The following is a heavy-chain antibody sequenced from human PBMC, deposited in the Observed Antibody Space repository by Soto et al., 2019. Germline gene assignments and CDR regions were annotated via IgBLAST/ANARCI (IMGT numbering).Heavy chain of an antibody. CDR3: ARGGSSSWYGFYFFDN. V-gene: IGHV4-59*12. J-gene: IGHJ4*02. Sequence: SETLSLTCTVSGGSMSSYFWSWIRQPPGRGLEWIGYISDSGSTNYKTSLKSRVTISVDTSKNQFSLKVTSVTAADTAVYYCARGGSSSWYGFYFFDNWGPGTLVTVAS. CDR2: ISDSGST. CDR1: GGSMSSYF. D-gene: IGHD6-13*01.